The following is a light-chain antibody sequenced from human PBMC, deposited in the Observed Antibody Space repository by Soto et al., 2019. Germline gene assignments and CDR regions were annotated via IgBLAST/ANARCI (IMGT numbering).Light chain of an antibody. CDR2: DAS. J-gene: IGKJ4*01. CDR3: QQRSSWPLT. CDR1: QSVGSY. Sequence: EIVLTQSPATLSLSPGERATLSCRASQSVGSYLAWYQQKPGQAPRLLIYDASSRATGIPARFSGSGSGTDFTLTISSLEPEDFAVYYCQQRSSWPLTFGGGTKVDIK. V-gene: IGKV3-11*01.